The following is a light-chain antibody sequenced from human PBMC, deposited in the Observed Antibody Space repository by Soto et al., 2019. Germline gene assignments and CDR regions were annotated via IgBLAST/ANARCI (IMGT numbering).Light chain of an antibody. CDR2: EVS. V-gene: IGLV2-8*01. Sequence: QSALTQPPSASGSPGQSVTNSCTGTSSDVGGYNYVSWYQQHPGKAPKLMIYEVSKRPSGVPDRFSGSKSGNTASLTVSGLQAEDEADYYCSSYAGSNNFGVVFGGGTKLTVL. J-gene: IGLJ2*01. CDR3: SSYAGSNNFGVV. CDR1: SSDVGGYNY.